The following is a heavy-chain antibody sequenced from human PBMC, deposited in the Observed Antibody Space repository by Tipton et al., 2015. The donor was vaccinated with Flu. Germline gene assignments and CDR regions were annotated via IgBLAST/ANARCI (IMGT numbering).Heavy chain of an antibody. Sequence: TLSLTCTVSGYSISSGFYWGWIRQSPGKGLEWIGNIYHSGSTFYNPSLKSRVTISVDTSKNQFSLKLSSVTAADTAVYCCARGDGYNFDYWGQGTLVTVSS. CDR1: GYSISSGFY. CDR3: ARGDGYNFDY. CDR2: IYHSGST. D-gene: IGHD5-24*01. V-gene: IGHV4-38-2*02. J-gene: IGHJ4*02.